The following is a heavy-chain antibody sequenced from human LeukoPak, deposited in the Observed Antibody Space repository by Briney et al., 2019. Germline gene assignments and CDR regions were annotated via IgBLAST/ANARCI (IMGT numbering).Heavy chain of an antibody. V-gene: IGHV3-30*02. J-gene: IGHJ3*02. D-gene: IGHD4-11*01. CDR1: GFTFSSYG. CDR3: ARGYSNYGYAFDI. CDR2: IKFDGAT. Sequence: PGGSLRLSCAASGFTFSSYGMHWVRQAPGKGLEWVTFIKFDGATYYADSVRGRFTISKDNSKNTLYLQMASLRPEDTAVYYCARGYSNYGYAFDIWGQGTMVTVSS.